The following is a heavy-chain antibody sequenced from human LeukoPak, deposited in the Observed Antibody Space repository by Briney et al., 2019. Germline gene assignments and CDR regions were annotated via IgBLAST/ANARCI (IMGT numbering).Heavy chain of an antibody. J-gene: IGHJ6*03. CDR2: IIPIFGTA. CDR3: ARSHYYYSMDV. CDR1: GGTFSSYA. Sequence: ASVKVSCKATGGTFSSYAISWVRQAPGQGLEWMGGIIPIFGTANYAQNFEGRVTITTDESTSTAYMELSSLRSEDTAVYYCARSHYYYSMDVWGKGTTVTVSS. V-gene: IGHV1-69*05.